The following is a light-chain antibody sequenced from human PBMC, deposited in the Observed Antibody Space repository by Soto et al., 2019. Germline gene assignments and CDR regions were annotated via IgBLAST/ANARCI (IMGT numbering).Light chain of an antibody. Sequence: QPVLTQPPSVSDAPRQRVTISCSGSSSNIGNNAVNWYQQLPGKAPKLLIYYDDLLPSGVSDRFSGSKSGTSASLAISGLQSEDEADYYCAAWDDSLNGVVFGGGTKVTVL. CDR2: YDD. CDR3: AAWDDSLNGVV. J-gene: IGLJ2*01. V-gene: IGLV1-36*01. CDR1: SSNIGNNA.